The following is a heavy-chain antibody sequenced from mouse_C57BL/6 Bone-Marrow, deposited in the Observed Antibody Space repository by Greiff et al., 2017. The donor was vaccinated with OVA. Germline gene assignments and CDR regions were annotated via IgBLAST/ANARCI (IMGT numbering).Heavy chain of an antibody. D-gene: IGHD1-1*01. CDR2: IYPGDGDT. CDR3: AFITTDGDY. Sequence: QVQLQQSGPELVKPGASVKISCKASGYAFSSSWMNWVKQRPGKGLEWIGRIYPGDGDTNYNGKFKGKATLTADKSSSTAYMHLSSLTSEDSAVYFCAFITTDGDYWGQGTTLTVSS. CDR1: GYAFSSSW. J-gene: IGHJ2*01. V-gene: IGHV1-82*01.